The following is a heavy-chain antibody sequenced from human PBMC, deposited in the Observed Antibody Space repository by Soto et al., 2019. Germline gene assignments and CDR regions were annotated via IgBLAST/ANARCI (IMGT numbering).Heavy chain of an antibody. CDR1: GESISSGGYY. V-gene: IGHV4-31*03. CDR3: ARAFSSSSAVDL. Sequence: QVQLQESGPGLVKPSQTLSLTCTVSGESISSGGYYWSWIRHHPGKGLEWIGYVYDSEGAYYNPSLKSRVTISMDTSKNQFAMRLSSVSAADTAVYFCARAFSSSSAVDLWGQGTQVTVSS. J-gene: IGHJ5*02. D-gene: IGHD6-6*01. CDR2: VYDSEGA.